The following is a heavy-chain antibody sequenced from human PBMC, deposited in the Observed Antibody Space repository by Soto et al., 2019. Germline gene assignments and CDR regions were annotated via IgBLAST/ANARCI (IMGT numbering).Heavy chain of an antibody. V-gene: IGHV3-21*01. Sequence: EVQLVESGGGLVKPGGSLRLSCAASGFTFSSYSMTWVRQAPGKGLEWVSSISSSSSYIYYADSVKGRFTTSRDNAKNTLSQQMNSLRAEDTAVYYCARDDGDGYKRYYFDYWGQGTLVTVSS. CDR3: ARDDGDGYKRYYFDY. CDR1: GFTFSSYS. J-gene: IGHJ4*01. D-gene: IGHD5-12*01. CDR2: ISSSSSYI.